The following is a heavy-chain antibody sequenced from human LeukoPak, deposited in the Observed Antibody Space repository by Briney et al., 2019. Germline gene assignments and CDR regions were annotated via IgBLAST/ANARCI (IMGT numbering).Heavy chain of an antibody. CDR2: FDPEDGET. D-gene: IGHD3-9*01. J-gene: IGHJ5*02. V-gene: IGHV1-24*01. Sequence: ASVKVSCKVSGYTLTELSMHWVRQAPGKGLEWMGGFDPEDGETIYAQKFQGRVTITADESTSTAYMELSSLRSEDTAVYYCARDYAYYDILTGYNRNVAWFDPWGQGTLVTVSS. CDR1: GYTLTELS. CDR3: ARDYAYYDILTGYNRNVAWFDP.